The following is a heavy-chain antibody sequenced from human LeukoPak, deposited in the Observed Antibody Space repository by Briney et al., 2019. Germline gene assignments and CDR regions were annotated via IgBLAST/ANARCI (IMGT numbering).Heavy chain of an antibody. Sequence: GGSLRLSCAASGFTFSSYAMHWVRQAPGKGLEWVAVISYDGSNKYYADSVKGRFTISRDNSKNTLYLQMNSLRAEDTAVYYCARDLIRSQHRNGWYGTFHYWGQGTLVTVSS. J-gene: IGHJ4*02. D-gene: IGHD6-19*01. V-gene: IGHV3-30-3*01. CDR2: ISYDGSNK. CDR3: ARDLIRSQHRNGWYGTFHY. CDR1: GFTFSSYA.